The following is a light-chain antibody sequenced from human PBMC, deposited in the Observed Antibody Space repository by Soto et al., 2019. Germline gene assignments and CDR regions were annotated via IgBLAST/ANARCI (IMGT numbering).Light chain of an antibody. CDR2: KSS. J-gene: IGKJ1*01. V-gene: IGKV1-5*03. CDR3: QQYNTYPVT. CDR1: QGIGNW. Sequence: DIQMTQSPSTLSASVGDSVIITCRASQGIGNWLAWYQQKPGKAPNLLIYKSSRLESGVPPRFSGSGSGTEFTLSIRSLQPDDFASYYCQQYNTYPVTFGQGTKVEMK.